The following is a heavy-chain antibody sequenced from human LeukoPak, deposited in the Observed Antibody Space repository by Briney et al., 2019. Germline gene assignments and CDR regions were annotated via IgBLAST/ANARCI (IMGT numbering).Heavy chain of an antibody. CDR2: ISYDGSNK. CDR1: GFTFSSYG. V-gene: IGHV3-30*18. J-gene: IGHJ4*02. Sequence: PGGSLRLSCAASGFTFSSYGMHWVRQAPGKGLERVAVISYDGSNKYYADSVKGRFTISRGNSKNTLYLQMNSLRAEDTAVYYCAKPRSGWYGFDYWGQGTLVTVSS. D-gene: IGHD6-19*01. CDR3: AKPRSGWYGFDY.